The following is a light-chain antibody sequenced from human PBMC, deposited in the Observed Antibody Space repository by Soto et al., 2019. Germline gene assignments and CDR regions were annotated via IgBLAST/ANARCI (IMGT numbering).Light chain of an antibody. CDR1: SSNIGGNS. V-gene: IGLV1-51*01. J-gene: IGLJ1*01. CDR3: GSWDSSLSADV. CDR2: DDN. Sequence: QSVLTQPPAVSAAPGQEVTISCPGSSSNIGGNSVSWYQQLPGTAPKLLIYDDNKRPSGIPDRFSGSKSGTSATLGITGFQTGDEADYYCGSWDSSLSADVFGTGTKVTVL.